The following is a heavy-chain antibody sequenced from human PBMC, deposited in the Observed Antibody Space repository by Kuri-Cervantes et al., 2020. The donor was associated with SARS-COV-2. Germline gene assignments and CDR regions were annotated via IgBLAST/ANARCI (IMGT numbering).Heavy chain of an antibody. V-gene: IGHV4-34*01. J-gene: IGHJ5*02. CDR3: ARHQLVIPAAKPYNYFDP. CDR2: INHSGST. CDR1: GGSFSGYY. D-gene: IGHD2-2*01. Sequence: SETLSLTCAVYGGSFSGYYWSWIRQPPGKGLEWIGEINHSGSTHYTPSLSSRATVSVDTAKNQFSLRLTSVTAADTAVYYCARHQLVIPAAKPYNYFDPWGQGILVTVSS.